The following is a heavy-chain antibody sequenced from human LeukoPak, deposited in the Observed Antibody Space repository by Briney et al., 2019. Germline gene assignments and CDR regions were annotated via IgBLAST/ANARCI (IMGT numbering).Heavy chain of an antibody. CDR1: GFTFSSYA. D-gene: IGHD5-12*01. Sequence: QPGGSLRLSCAASGFTFSSYAMHWVRQAPGKGLEWVAVISYDGSNKYYADSVKGRFTISRDNSKNTLYLQMNSLRAEDTAVYYCANSGYDFDYWGQGTLVTVSS. V-gene: IGHV3-30*04. CDR3: ANSGYDFDY. J-gene: IGHJ4*02. CDR2: ISYDGSNK.